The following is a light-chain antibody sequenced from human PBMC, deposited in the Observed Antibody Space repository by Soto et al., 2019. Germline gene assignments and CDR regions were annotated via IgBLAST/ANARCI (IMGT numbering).Light chain of an antibody. CDR1: QYIGRY. Sequence: DIQMTQSPSSLSASVGDRVTITCRAGQYIGRYLNWYQQKPGKAPKLLIYAASSLHSGVPSRFSGSGSGTDFTLTISSLQPEVFATYSCQQTYRTPLTFGGGTKVDIK. CDR2: AAS. CDR3: QQTYRTPLT. V-gene: IGKV1-39*01. J-gene: IGKJ4*01.